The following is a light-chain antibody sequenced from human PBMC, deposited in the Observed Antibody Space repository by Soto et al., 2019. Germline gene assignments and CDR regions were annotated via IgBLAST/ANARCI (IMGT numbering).Light chain of an antibody. CDR1: QDISDY. Sequence: DIQMTQSPSSLSASVGDRVTITCQASQDISDYLNWYQQKPGKAPKLLIYDASNLETGVPSRVSATGSIVYFTFTIISLQPGDVETYYCQQYDNLPLTCGGGTKVG. J-gene: IGKJ4*02. CDR2: DAS. V-gene: IGKV1-33*01. CDR3: QQYDNLPLT.